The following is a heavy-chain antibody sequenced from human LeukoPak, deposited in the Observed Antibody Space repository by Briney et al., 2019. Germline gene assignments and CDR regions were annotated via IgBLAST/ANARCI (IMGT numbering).Heavy chain of an antibody. CDR3: GRSRGAGPGAHFDV. CDR1: GFSFSDEY. CDR2: ISASGSYT. Sequence: KPGGSLRLSCAASGFSFSDEYMSWIRQAPGEGLEWVSYISASGSYTNYADSVKGRFTISRDNPKNSLYLQMNSLRAEDTAVYYCGRSRGAGPGAHFDVWGQGTLVTVSS. D-gene: IGHD6-19*01. J-gene: IGHJ4*02. V-gene: IGHV3-11*03.